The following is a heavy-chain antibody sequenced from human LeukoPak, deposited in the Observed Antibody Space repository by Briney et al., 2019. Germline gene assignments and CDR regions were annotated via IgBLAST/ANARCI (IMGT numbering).Heavy chain of an antibody. CDR3: AREWHYYMDV. J-gene: IGHJ6*03. V-gene: IGHV1-18*01. CDR1: GYNYTTYG. Sequence: ASVKVSCKASGYNYTTYGICWVRQAPGQGLEWMGWINAYSGYTNYAQKFQGRVTMTADTPTSTAYMELRGLTSDDTAVYYCAREWHYYMDVWGKGTTVTVSS. CDR2: INAYSGYT. D-gene: IGHD5-24*01.